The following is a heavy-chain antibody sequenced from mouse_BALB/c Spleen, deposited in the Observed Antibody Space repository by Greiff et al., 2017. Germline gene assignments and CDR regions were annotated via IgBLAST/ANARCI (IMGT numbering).Heavy chain of an antibody. Sequence: VQLQQSGAELMKPGASVKISCKATGYTFSSYWIEWVKQRPGHGLEWIGEILPGSGSTNYNEKFKGKATFTADTSSNTAYMQLSSLTSEDSAVYYCARDYGNVHFDYWGQGTTLTVSS. J-gene: IGHJ2*01. CDR1: GYTFSSYW. D-gene: IGHD2-1*01. CDR3: ARDYGNVHFDY. V-gene: IGHV1-9*01. CDR2: ILPGSGST.